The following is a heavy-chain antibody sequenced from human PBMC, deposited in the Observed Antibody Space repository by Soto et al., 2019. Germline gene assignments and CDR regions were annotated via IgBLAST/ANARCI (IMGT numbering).Heavy chain of an antibody. CDR3: AKDWAPYYDSSGYYWNY. D-gene: IGHD3-22*01. V-gene: IGHV3-30*18. J-gene: IGHJ4*02. CDR2: ISYDGSNK. CDR1: GFTFSSYG. Sequence: QVQLVESGGGVVQPGRSLRLSCAASGFTFSSYGMHWVRQAPGKGLEWVAVISYDGSNKYYADSVKGRFTISRDNSKTTQYLHMNSLRAEDTAVYYCAKDWAPYYDSSGYYWNYWGQGTLVTVSS.